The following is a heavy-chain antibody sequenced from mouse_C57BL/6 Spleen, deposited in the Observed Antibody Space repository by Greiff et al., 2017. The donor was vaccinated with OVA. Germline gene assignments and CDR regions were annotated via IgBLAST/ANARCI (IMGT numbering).Heavy chain of an antibody. CDR1: GFSFNTYA. V-gene: IGHV10-1*01. J-gene: IGHJ2*01. CDR3: VRHRGSSYFDY. Sequence: EVKLVESGGGLVQPKGSLKLSCAASGFSFNTYAMNWVRQAPGKGLEWVARIRSKSNNYATYYADSVKDRFTISRDDSESMLYLQMNNLKTEDTAMYYCVRHRGSSYFDYWGQGTTLTVSS. D-gene: IGHD1-1*01. CDR2: IRSKSNNYAT.